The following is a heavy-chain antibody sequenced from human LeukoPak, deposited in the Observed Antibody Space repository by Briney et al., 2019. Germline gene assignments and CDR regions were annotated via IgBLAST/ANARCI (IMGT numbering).Heavy chain of an antibody. J-gene: IGHJ2*01. D-gene: IGHD6-19*01. Sequence: SETLSLTCTVSCGSISSYYWSWIRQPPGKGLEWIGYIYYSGSTNYNPSLKSRVTISVDTSKNQFSLKLSSVTAADTAVYYCARSVAGHYWYFDLWGRGTLVTVSS. CDR2: IYYSGST. V-gene: IGHV4-59*08. CDR1: CGSISSYY. CDR3: ARSVAGHYWYFDL.